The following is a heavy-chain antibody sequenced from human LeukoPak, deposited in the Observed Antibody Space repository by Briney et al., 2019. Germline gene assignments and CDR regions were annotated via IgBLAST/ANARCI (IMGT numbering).Heavy chain of an antibody. D-gene: IGHD1-26*01. CDR2: IYYSGST. CDR1: GGSISSYY. J-gene: IGHJ4*02. Sequence: MTSETLSLTCTVSGGSISSYYWSWIRQPPGKGLEWIGYIYYSGSTNYNPSLQSRVTISVDTSKNLFSLNLNSVTAADTAVYYCARHKALGSSTPYYFNFWGQGTLVTVSS. V-gene: IGHV4-59*08. CDR3: ARHKALGSSTPYYFNF.